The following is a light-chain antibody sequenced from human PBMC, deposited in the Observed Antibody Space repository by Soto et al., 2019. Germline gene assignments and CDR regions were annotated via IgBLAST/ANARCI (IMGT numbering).Light chain of an antibody. CDR3: QSYDSRLSGWV. CDR1: SSNIGAPYD. CDR2: GDS. V-gene: IGLV1-40*01. Sequence: QSVLTQPPSVSGAPGQRVTISCTGSSSNIGAPYDVHWYQQLPGTAPKVLIYGDSNRPSGVPDRFSGSKSGTSASLAITGLQAEDEADYYCQSYDSRLSGWVFGGGTKLTVL. J-gene: IGLJ2*01.